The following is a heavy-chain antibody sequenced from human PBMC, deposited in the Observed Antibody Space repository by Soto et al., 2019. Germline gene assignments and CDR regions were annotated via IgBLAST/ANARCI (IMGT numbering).Heavy chain of an antibody. CDR2: ISGHNGRT. CDR3: AIYHLELFRFDY. V-gene: IGHV1-18*01. J-gene: IGHJ4*02. Sequence: QVQLVQSGAEVKKPGASVNVSCKTSGYSFSSNGLSWLRQAPGQRFEWMGWISGHNGRTNYAQKFQGRVTMTTDTSTSTAYMELRSLRSDDTAMYFCAIYHLELFRFDYWGQGTLVTVSS. D-gene: IGHD2-2*01. CDR1: GYSFSSNG.